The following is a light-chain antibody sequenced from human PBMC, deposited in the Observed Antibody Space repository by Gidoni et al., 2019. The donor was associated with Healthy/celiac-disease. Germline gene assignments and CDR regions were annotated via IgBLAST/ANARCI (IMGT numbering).Light chain of an antibody. CDR2: RNN. V-gene: IGLV1-47*01. CDR3: AAWDDSLSGVV. J-gene: IGLJ2*01. Sequence: HSVLTQPPSASGTPGQRVTIPCSGSSSNIGSNYVYWYPQLPGTSPKLLIYRNNQRPSGVPDRFSGSKSGTSASLAISGLRSEDEADYYCAAWDDSLSGVVFGGGTKLTVL. CDR1: SSNIGSNY.